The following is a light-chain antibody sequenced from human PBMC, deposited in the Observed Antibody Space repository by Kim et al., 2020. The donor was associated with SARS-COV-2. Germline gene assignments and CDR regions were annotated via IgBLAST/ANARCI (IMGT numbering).Light chain of an antibody. CDR3: QTWDSSTGV. Sequence: SYELTQPPSVSVSPGQTASITCSGDKLGAKYACWYQQKPGQSPVVVIYQDSKRPSGIPERFSGSNSGNTATLTISGTQAMDEADYYCQTWDSSTGVFGGGTQLTVL. V-gene: IGLV3-1*01. J-gene: IGLJ3*02. CDR2: QDS. CDR1: KLGAKY.